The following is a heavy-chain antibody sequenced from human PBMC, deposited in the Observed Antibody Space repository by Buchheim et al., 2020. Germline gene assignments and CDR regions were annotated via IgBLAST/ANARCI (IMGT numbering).Heavy chain of an antibody. Sequence: EMQLVESGGGLVQPGGSLRLSCVASGFAFSAYSMNWVRQAPGKGLEWISYITSSSSNIQYADSVKGRFTISRDNAKDSLYLQMNSLRAEDTAVYYCARAPPYYGDSYYFDYWGQGTL. CDR3: ARAPPYYGDSYYFDY. CDR1: GFAFSAYS. CDR2: ITSSSSNI. V-gene: IGHV3-48*04. D-gene: IGHD4-17*01. J-gene: IGHJ4*02.